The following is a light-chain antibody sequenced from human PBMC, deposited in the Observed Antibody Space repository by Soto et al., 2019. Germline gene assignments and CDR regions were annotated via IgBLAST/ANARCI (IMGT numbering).Light chain of an antibody. V-gene: IGLV1-47*02. CDR2: NHD. J-gene: IGLJ3*02. Sequence: QSVLTQPPSVSGAPGQRVTLSCSGSSSNVGINYVNWYQHVPGTAHKLLIYNHDQRPSGVPERFSASASGTSASLVISGLRAEDEAEYYCTLWDDRLRRPVFGGGPKLTVL. CDR1: SSNVGINY. CDR3: TLWDDRLRRPV.